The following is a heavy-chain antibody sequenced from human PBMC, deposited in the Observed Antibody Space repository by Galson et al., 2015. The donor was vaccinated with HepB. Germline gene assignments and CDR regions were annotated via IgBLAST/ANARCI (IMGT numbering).Heavy chain of an antibody. D-gene: IGHD3-10*01. V-gene: IGHV3-30*18. Sequence: SLRLSCAASGFTFSEYGMHWVRQAPGKGLEWIAVSSYDGKHEYYADSMRGRFDISRDNSKNMLYLQVNSLRPEDTAVYYCAKEKGVTMARGQGIRVLDSWGQGTLVIVSS. J-gene: IGHJ1*01. CDR2: SSYDGKHE. CDR1: GFTFSEYG. CDR3: AKEKGVTMARGQGIRVLDS.